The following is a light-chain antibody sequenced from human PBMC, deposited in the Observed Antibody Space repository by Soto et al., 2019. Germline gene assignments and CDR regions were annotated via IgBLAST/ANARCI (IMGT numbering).Light chain of an antibody. Sequence: VLTQPPSAAGAPGQPVTISCTGTRSAVGGHNYVSWYQQHPGKAPKVMIYEVSKRPSGVPDRFSGSKSGNTASLTVSGLQAEDEADYYCSSYGGSNNLFVFGTGTKV. CDR3: SSYGGSNNLFV. V-gene: IGLV2-8*01. CDR1: RSAVGGHNY. J-gene: IGLJ1*01. CDR2: EVS.